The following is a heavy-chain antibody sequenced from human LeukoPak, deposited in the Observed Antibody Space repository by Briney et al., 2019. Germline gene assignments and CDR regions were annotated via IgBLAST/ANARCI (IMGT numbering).Heavy chain of an antibody. D-gene: IGHD6-19*01. Sequence: SETLSLTCTVSGGSIRSTSYYWGWIRQPPGKGLEWIGHIFYTGITSYNPSLKSRLTITVDTSKNHFSVKLSSVTAADTAVYYCARLISPIAVANLGLSVNDHWGQGTLVTVSS. J-gene: IGHJ5*02. CDR1: GGSIRSTSYY. CDR3: ARLISPIAVANLGLSVNDH. CDR2: IFYTGIT. V-gene: IGHV4-39*02.